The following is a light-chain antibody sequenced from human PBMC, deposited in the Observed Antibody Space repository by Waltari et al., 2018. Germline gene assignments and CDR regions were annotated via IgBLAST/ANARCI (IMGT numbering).Light chain of an antibody. Sequence: AIRLTQSPSSLSASTGDNVNITCRASQGISSYLAWYQQKPGKAPKLLIYAASTLQSGVPSRFSGSGSGTDFTLTISCLQSEDFATYYCQQYYSYPPMYTFGQGTKLEI. CDR2: AAS. CDR3: QQYYSYPPMYT. CDR1: QGISSY. V-gene: IGKV1-8*01. J-gene: IGKJ2*01.